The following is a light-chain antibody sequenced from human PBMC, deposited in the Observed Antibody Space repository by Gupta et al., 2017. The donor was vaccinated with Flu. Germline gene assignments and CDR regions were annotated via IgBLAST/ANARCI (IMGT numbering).Light chain of an antibody. CDR1: NIGTTS. CDR3: RVWDTLTDNFYV. J-gene: IGLJ1*01. CDR2: EDS. V-gene: IGLV3-21*02. Sequence: SYVLTQPPSVSVAPGQTATITCGVDNIGTTSVHCYQQKPGQDPVLLLDEDSSRHSGIPARFFGDNNCNKAALITSAGDHGDEANDYCRVWDTLTDNFYVLGGGTTVTV.